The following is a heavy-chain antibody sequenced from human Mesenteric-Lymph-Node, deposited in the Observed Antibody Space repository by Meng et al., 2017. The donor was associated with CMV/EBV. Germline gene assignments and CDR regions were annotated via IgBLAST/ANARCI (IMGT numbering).Heavy chain of an antibody. Sequence: RSCGGYGFIFSSTWMGWVRQAPGKGLEWVANIKQDGTSKYYVDSVKGRFTVSRDNAKNSLYLQMNSLRAEDTAVYYCARHGDYSFDYWGQGTLVTVSS. D-gene: IGHD4-17*01. V-gene: IGHV3-7*01. CDR2: IKQDGTSK. CDR3: ARHGDYSFDY. CDR1: GFIFSSTW. J-gene: IGHJ4*02.